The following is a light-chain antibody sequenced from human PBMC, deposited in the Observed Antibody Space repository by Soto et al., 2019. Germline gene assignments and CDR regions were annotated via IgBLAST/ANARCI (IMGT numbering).Light chain of an antibody. CDR3: QQYNGYCT. J-gene: IGKJ4*01. V-gene: IGKV1-5*03. CDR2: NAS. Sequence: DIEMTQFPSTLSASVGERVTITCRASQNINNWLAWYQQQPGKAPTLLIYNASSFHSGVPSSFSGSGSGTEFSLTISSGQPDDFAIYLCQQYNGYCTFGGGNKVEIK. CDR1: QNINNW.